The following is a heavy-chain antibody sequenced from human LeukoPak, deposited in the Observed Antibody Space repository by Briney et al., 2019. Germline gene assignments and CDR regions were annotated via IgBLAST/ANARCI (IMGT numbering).Heavy chain of an antibody. D-gene: IGHD7-27*01. CDR2: ISAYNGNT. J-gene: IGHJ4*02. Sequence: ASVKVSCKASGHTFTSYGISWVRQAPGQGLEWMGWISAYNGNTNYAQKPQGRVTMTTDTSTSTAYMELSSLRSEDTAVYYCASRKLGNDYWGQGTLVTVSS. CDR1: GHTFTSYG. V-gene: IGHV1-18*01. CDR3: ASRKLGNDY.